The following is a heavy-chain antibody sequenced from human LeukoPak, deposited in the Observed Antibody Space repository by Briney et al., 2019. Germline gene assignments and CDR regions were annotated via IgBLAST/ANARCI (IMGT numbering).Heavy chain of an antibody. Sequence: GSLRLSCVVSGFTFSIYAMAWVRQAPGKGLEWVSGISDQTYYTDSVRGRFTTSRDNSKNTLYLQMNSLRAEDTAVYYCAKGQASVTYKYFFDYWGQGTLVTVSS. V-gene: IGHV3-23*01. CDR2: ISDQT. D-gene: IGHD4-17*01. CDR3: AKGQASVTYKYFFDY. J-gene: IGHJ4*02. CDR1: GFTFSIYA.